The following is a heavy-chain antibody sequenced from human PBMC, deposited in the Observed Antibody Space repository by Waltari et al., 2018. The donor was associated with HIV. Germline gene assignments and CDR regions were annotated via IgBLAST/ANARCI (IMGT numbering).Heavy chain of an antibody. V-gene: IGHV1-69*08. Sequence: QVQLAQSGAEVRTPGSSVKVSCKDSGGSFNSYSINWVRQAPGQGLEWMGRVIPMSGTTNKAQTFQGRVTITADKSTTTSYMELTSLRTEDTAVYYCASARETMGVDFDFWGQGTLVTVSS. CDR1: GGSFNSYS. J-gene: IGHJ4*02. CDR2: VIPMSGTT. CDR3: ASARETMGVDFDF. D-gene: IGHD3-10*01.